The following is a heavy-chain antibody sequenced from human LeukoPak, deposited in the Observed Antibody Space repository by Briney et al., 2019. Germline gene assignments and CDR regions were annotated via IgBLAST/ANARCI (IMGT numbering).Heavy chain of an antibody. CDR1: GFTFSSYW. D-gene: IGHD3-22*01. CDR3: ARDLPISDSSGYYLDY. V-gene: IGHV3-74*01. CDR2: IDNGGSYT. J-gene: IGHJ4*02. Sequence: GGSLRLSCAASGFTFSSYWMHWVRQAPGRGLEWVSRIDNGGSYTSYADSVKGRFTISRDNAKNTLHLQMSSLRAEDTAAYYCARDLPISDSSGYYLDYWGQGAVVTVSS.